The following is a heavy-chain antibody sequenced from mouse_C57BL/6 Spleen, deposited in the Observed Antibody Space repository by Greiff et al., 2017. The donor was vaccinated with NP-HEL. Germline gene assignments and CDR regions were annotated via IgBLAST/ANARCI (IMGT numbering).Heavy chain of an antibody. J-gene: IGHJ4*01. Sequence: EVHLVESGPGLVKPSQSLSLTCSVTGYSITSGYYWNWIRQFPGNKLEWMGYISYDGSNNYNPSLKNRISITRDTSKNQFFLKLNSVTTEDTATYYCARDQDYYGSSYNDYAMDYWGQGTSVTVSS. CDR1: GYSITSGYY. CDR2: ISYDGSN. D-gene: IGHD1-1*01. CDR3: ARDQDYYGSSYNDYAMDY. V-gene: IGHV3-6*01.